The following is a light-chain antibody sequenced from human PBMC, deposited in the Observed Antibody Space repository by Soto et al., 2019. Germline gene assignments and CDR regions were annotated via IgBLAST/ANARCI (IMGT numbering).Light chain of an antibody. CDR2: RAS. CDR3: QQYGSSPT. Sequence: EVVLTQSPGSLSLSPGERATLSCRASQSVSSSYLAWYQQKPRQAPRLLIHRASRRATGIPDRFSGRGSATDFTLTISRLEPEDFAVYYCQQYGSSPTFGQGTKV. J-gene: IGKJ1*01. CDR1: QSVSSSY. V-gene: IGKV3-20*01.